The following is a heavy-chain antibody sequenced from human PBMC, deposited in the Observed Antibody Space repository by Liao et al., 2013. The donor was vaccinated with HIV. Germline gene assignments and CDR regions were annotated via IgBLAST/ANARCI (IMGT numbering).Heavy chain of an antibody. J-gene: IGHJ3*02. CDR1: GGSISSGGYS. Sequence: QLQLQESGSGLVKPSQTLSLTCAVSGGSISSGGYSWSWIRQPPGKGLEWIGYIYHSGSTYYNPSLKSRVTISVDRSKNQFSLKLSSVTAADTAVYYCARDPKYYDILTGYLSLGAFDIWGPRDNGHRLF. V-gene: IGHV4-30-2*01. CDR3: ARDPKYYDILTGYLSLGAFDI. D-gene: IGHD3-9*01. CDR2: IYHSGST.